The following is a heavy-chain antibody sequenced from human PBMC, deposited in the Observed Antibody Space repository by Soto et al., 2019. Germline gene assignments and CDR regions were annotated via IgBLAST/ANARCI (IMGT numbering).Heavy chain of an antibody. V-gene: IGHV3-15*01. CDR1: GFTFSNAW. J-gene: IGHJ6*03. Sequence: PGGSLRLSCAASGFTFSNAWMSWVRQAPGKGLEWVGRIKSKTDGGTTDYAAPVKGRFTISRDDSKNTLYLQMNSLKTEDTAVYYCTSRPIRYCSSTSCHSQVSDYYYYMDVWGKGTTVTVSS. CDR3: TSRPIRYCSSTSCHSQVSDYYYYMDV. D-gene: IGHD2-2*01. CDR2: IKSKTDGGTT.